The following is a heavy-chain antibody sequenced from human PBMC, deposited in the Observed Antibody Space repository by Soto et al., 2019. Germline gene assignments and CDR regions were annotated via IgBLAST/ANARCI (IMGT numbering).Heavy chain of an antibody. J-gene: IGHJ4*02. CDR2: ISYDGSNK. V-gene: IGHV3-30-3*01. Sequence: LSLTCAASGFTFSSYAMHWVRQAPGKGLEWVAVISYDGSNKYYADSVKGRFTISRDNSKNTLYLQMNSLRAEDTAVYYCARGADYYDSSGWGVDYWGQGTLVTVSS. CDR3: ARGADYYDSSGWGVDY. CDR1: GFTFSSYA. D-gene: IGHD3-22*01.